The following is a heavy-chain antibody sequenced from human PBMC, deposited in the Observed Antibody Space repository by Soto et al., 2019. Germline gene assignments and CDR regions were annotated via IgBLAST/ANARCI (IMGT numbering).Heavy chain of an antibody. CDR1: GGSINSGDYY. CDR2: IFYSGNA. V-gene: IGHV4-30-4*01. J-gene: IGHJ4*02. CDR3: ARTTVTRSVDY. D-gene: IGHD4-17*01. Sequence: SSETLSLTCTVSGGSINSGDYYWSWIRQPPGKGLDWIGYIFYSGNADYNPSLKSRVTISVDTSKNQFSLKLSSVTAADTAVYYCARTTVTRSVDYWGQGTLVTVSS.